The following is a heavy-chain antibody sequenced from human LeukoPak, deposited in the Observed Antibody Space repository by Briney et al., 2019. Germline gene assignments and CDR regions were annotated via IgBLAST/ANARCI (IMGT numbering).Heavy chain of an antibody. CDR1: GLSISIYW. CDR2: IKQDRSET. J-gene: IGHJ4*02. Sequence: GGSLRLSCAASGLSISIYWMSWVRQTPGKGLEWVANIKQDRSETNYVESVKGRFTISRDNAKNSLYLQMNSLTDDDTAVYYCARGGWNSDYWGQGTLVTVSS. D-gene: IGHD1-7*01. V-gene: IGHV3-7*01. CDR3: ARGGWNSDY.